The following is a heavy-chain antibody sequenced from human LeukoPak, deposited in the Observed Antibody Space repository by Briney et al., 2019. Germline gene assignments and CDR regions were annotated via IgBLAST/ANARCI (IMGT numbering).Heavy chain of an antibody. J-gene: IGHJ4*02. CDR1: GFTFSSYG. V-gene: IGHV3-30*18. Sequence: GGSLRLSCAAPGFTFSSYGMHWVRQAPGKGLEWVAVISYDGSNKYYADSVKGRFTISRDNSKNTLYLQMNSLRAEDTAVYYCAKGVWFGEIDYWGQGTLVTVSS. D-gene: IGHD3-10*01. CDR3: AKGVWFGEIDY. CDR2: ISYDGSNK.